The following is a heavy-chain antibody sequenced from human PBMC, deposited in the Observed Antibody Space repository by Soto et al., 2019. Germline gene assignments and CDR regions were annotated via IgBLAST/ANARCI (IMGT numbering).Heavy chain of an antibody. CDR3: ARRLTYSSSWYYFDY. D-gene: IGHD6-13*01. CDR2: IYYSGST. V-gene: IGHV4-59*01. Sequence: PSETLSLTCTVSGGSISSYYWSWIRQPPGKGLEWIGYIYYSGSTNYNPSLKSRVTISVDTSKNQFSLKLSSVAAADTAVYYCARRLTYSSSWYYFDYWGQGTLVTVSS. CDR1: GGSISSYY. J-gene: IGHJ4*02.